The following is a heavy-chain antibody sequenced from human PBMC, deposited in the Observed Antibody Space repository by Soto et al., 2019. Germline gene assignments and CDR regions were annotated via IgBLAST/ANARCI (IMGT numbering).Heavy chain of an antibody. D-gene: IGHD1-1*01. CDR1: GFTFSSYA. V-gene: IGHV3-30-3*01. CDR2: ISYDGSNK. J-gene: IGHJ4*02. Sequence: GGSLRLSCAASGFTFSSYAMHWVRQAPGKGLEWVAVISYDGSNKYYADSVKGRFTISRDNSKNTLYLQMNSLRAEDTAVYYCARDWNRSFDYSGQGTLVTVSS. CDR3: ARDWNRSFDY.